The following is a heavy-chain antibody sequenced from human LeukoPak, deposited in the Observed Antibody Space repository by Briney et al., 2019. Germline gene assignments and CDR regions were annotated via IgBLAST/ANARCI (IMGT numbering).Heavy chain of an antibody. V-gene: IGHV3-74*01. CDR2: INSDGSST. Sequence: PGGSLRLSCAASGFTFSSYWMHWVRQAPGKGLVWVSRINSDGSSTSYADSVKGRFTISRDNAKKSLYLQMTGLRDEDTAVYYCARRGAAYDQYIDVWGKGTTVTVSS. D-gene: IGHD6-25*01. CDR3: ARRGAAYDQYIDV. CDR1: GFTFSSYW. J-gene: IGHJ6*03.